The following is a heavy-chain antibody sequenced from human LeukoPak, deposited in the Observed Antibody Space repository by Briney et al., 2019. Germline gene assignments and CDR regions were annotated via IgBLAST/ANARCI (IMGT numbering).Heavy chain of an antibody. CDR3: ARFNVVVPAANIV. V-gene: IGHV4-34*01. D-gene: IGHD2-2*01. CDR1: GGSFSGYY. CDR2: INHSGST. J-gene: IGHJ4*02. Sequence: PSETLSLTCAVYGGSFSGYYWSWIRQPPGKGLEWIGEINHSGSTNYNPSLKSRVTISVDTSKNQFSLKLSSVTAAHTAVYYCARFNVVVPAANIVWGQGTLVTVSS.